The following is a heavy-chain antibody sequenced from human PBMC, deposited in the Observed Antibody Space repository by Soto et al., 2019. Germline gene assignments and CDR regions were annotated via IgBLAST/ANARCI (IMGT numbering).Heavy chain of an antibody. CDR1: GGSISSSSYY. CDR3: ARPGGVNAFDI. J-gene: IGHJ3*02. V-gene: IGHV4-39*01. CDR2: IYYSGST. Sequence: QLQLQESGPGLVKPSETLSLTCTVSGGSISSSSYYWGWIRQPPGKGLEWIGSIYYSGSTYYNPSLKSXXPXSXXTSKNQFALKLSSVTAADPAVYYCARPGGVNAFDIWGQGTMVTVSS. D-gene: IGHD3-16*01.